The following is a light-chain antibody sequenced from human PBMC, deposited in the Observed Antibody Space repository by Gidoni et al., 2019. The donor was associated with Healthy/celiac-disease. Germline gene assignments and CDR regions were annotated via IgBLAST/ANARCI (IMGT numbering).Light chain of an antibody. V-gene: IGKV2-28*01. CDR3: MQALQTLPLT. CDR1: QSLLYSTGYNY. J-gene: IGKJ4*01. CDR2: LGS. Sequence: DIVMTKFQLSLQVNPGEPASITCRSSQSLLYSTGYNYLDCYLQKTGQSPQLLIYLGSHRAFWVPDRFSGSGSGTDVTLKISRVEAEDVGVYYCMQALQTLPLTFGGGTKVEIK.